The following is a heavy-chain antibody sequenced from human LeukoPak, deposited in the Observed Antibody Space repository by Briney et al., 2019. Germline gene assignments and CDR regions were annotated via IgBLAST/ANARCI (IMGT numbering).Heavy chain of an antibody. J-gene: IGHJ4*02. V-gene: IGHV3-7*01. Sequence: GGSLRLSCAASGFTFRSFYMSWVRQAPGKGLEWVAKVNEDGRQIYYADSVKGRFTISRDNAKNSVYLQMDSLRADDTAVYYCATAGNYRFDYWGQGTLVTVSS. CDR2: VNEDGRQI. CDR3: ATAGNYRFDY. CDR1: GFTFRSFY. D-gene: IGHD1-7*01.